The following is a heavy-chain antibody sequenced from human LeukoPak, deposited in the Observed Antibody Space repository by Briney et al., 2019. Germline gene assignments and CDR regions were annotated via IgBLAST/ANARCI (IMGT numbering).Heavy chain of an antibody. V-gene: IGHV3-23*01. Sequence: GGSLRLSCEGSGFSVNGYVMSWVRQAPGKGLEWIAVTGGSDDNTHYADSVKGRFTISRDNSENRLFLQMNSLRPDDSALYYCTKDLMTGFSSGWYFAYWGQGTLVTVPS. CDR1: GFSVNGYV. J-gene: IGHJ4*02. CDR2: TGGSDDNT. CDR3: TKDLMTGFSSGWYFAY. D-gene: IGHD6-19*01.